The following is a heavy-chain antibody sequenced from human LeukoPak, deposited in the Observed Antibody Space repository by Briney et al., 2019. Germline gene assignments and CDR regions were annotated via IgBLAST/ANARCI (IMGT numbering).Heavy chain of an antibody. J-gene: IGHJ5*02. D-gene: IGHD3-10*01. V-gene: IGHV6-1*01. CDR2: IYYRSKWYS. Sequence: SQTLSLTCAISGDSVSGGSAGWNWIRQSPSRGLEWLGRIYYRSKWYSDYAISVKSRITINPDTSRNQFSLQQNSVTHDDTAVYYCTGGGLVRGSLHWFDPWGQGTLVTVSS. CDR3: TGGGLVRGSLHWFDP. CDR1: GDSVSGGSAG.